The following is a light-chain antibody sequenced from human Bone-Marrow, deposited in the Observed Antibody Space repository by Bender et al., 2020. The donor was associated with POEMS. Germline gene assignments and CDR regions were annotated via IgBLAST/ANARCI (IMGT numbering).Light chain of an antibody. CDR2: SDN. V-gene: IGLV1-47*02. J-gene: IGLJ2*01. CDR3: ATWDDSLNSLSGSAI. Sequence: QSVLTQPPSASGTPGQRVTISCSGSSSNIGSHFVYWYQQLPGTAPKLLIYSDNQRPSGVPDRISGSKSGTSASLAISGLRSEDEAHYYCATWDDSLNSLSGSAIFGGGTKLTVL. CDR1: SSNIGSHF.